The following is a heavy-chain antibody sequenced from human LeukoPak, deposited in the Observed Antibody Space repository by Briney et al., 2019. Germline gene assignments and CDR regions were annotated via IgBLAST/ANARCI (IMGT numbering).Heavy chain of an antibody. Sequence: PGGSLRLSCAASGFSFTNYWRSWVRQAPGRGLEWVANIKQDGSVKYYVDSVKGRFTISRDNAKSSVYLQINSLRVEDTAVYYCARIGYSSSCFDYWGQGTLVTVSS. CDR2: IKQDGSVK. D-gene: IGHD6-13*01. CDR3: ARIGYSSSCFDY. CDR1: GFSFTNYW. V-gene: IGHV3-7*03. J-gene: IGHJ4*02.